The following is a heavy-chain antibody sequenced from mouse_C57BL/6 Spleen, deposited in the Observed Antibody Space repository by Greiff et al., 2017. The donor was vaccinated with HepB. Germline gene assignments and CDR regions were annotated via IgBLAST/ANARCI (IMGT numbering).Heavy chain of an antibody. J-gene: IGHJ2*01. CDR3: ARRITTVLDY. CDR1: GFNIKDYY. Sequence: EVQLQQSGAELVKPGASVKLSCTASGFNIKDYYMHWVKQRTEQGLEWIGRIDPEDGETKHAPKFQGKATITADTSSNTAYLQLSSLTSEDTAVYYCARRITTVLDYWGQGTTLTVSS. CDR2: IDPEDGET. D-gene: IGHD1-1*01. V-gene: IGHV14-2*01.